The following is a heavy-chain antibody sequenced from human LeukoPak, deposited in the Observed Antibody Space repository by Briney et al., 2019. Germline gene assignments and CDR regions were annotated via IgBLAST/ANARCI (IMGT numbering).Heavy chain of an antibody. J-gene: IGHJ4*02. CDR2: IHSSGTVK. CDR1: RFPFSIYE. CDR3: ALLTVASDFDY. D-gene: IGHD5-12*01. Sequence: GGSLRLSCVVSRFPFSIYEMNWVRQAPGKGLEWVSNIHSSGTVKYYSDSVKGRFSISRDNAKSSLYLQMNSLRVEDTAVYYCALLTVASDFDYWGQGALVTVSS. V-gene: IGHV3-48*03.